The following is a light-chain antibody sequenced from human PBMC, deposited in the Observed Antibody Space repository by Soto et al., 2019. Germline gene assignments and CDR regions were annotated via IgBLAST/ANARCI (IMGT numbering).Light chain of an antibody. CDR1: PSVVKY. Sequence: EIVCTQCPGTLALCQVERVTLSFRASPSVVKYLAWYPQNPGHAPRVXIDGXSTRATGIPDRLSGTGSGKDFTLTIIRLDPEDFAVYYCQHFGDSTRTFGQGTRLEIK. J-gene: IGKJ5*01. CDR2: GXS. V-gene: IGKV3-20*01. CDR3: QHFGDSTRT.